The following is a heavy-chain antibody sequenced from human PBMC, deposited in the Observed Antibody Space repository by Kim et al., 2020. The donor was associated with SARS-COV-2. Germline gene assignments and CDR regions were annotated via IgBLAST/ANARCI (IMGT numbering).Heavy chain of an antibody. CDR1: GFTFSSYA. J-gene: IGHJ4*02. D-gene: IGHD3-10*01. CDR2: ISYDGSNK. CDR3: ARGQEMVRGVIFDY. Sequence: GGSLRLSCAASGFTFSSYAMHWVRQAPGKGLEWVAVISYDGSNKYYADSVKGRFTISRDNSKNTLYLQMNSLRAEDTAVYYCARGQEMVRGVIFDYWGQGTLVTVSS. V-gene: IGHV3-30*04.